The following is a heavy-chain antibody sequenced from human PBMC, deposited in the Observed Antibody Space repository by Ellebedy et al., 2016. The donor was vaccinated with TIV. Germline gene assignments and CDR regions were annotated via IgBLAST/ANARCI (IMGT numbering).Heavy chain of an antibody. CDR1: GFTVSNNY. V-gene: IGHV3-53*01. J-gene: IGHJ4*02. CDR3: ASSPSQGY. Sequence: GESLKISCAASGFTVSNNYMSSVRQAPGKGLEWVSVIYSGGNTFYAESVKGRFTISRDSSQNTLYLQMDSLRAEDTAVYYCASSPSQGYWGQGTLVTVSS. CDR2: IYSGGNT.